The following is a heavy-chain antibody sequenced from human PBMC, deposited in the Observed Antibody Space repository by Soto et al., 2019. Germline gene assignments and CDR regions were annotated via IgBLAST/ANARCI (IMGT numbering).Heavy chain of an antibody. J-gene: IGHJ6*02. D-gene: IGHD3-3*01. V-gene: IGHV4-59*01. Sequence: QVQLQESGPGLVKPSETLSLTCTVSGGSISSYYWSWIRQPPGKGLEWIGYIYYSGSTNYNPSLKSRVTISVDTSKNQFSLKLSSVTAADTAVYYCARAKYYDFWSGYYEPYYYGMDVWGQWTTVTVSS. CDR3: ARAKYYDFWSGYYEPYYYGMDV. CDR2: IYYSGST. CDR1: GGSISSYY.